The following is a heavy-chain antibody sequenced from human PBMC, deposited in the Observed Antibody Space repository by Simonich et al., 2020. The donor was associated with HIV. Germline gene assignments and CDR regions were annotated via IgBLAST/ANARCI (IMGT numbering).Heavy chain of an antibody. CDR3: ARRDRELILYFDY. CDR2: INHSGIT. J-gene: IGHJ4*02. V-gene: IGHV4-34*01. CDR1: GGSCSGYY. D-gene: IGHD3-3*01. Sequence: QVQLQQWGAGLLKPSETLSLTCAVDGGSCSGYYWSWIRQPPGEGLEWIGEINHSGITNYKSSLKSRATISVDKSKNQFSLKLSSVTAADTAIYYGARRDRELILYFDYWGQGNLVTVSS.